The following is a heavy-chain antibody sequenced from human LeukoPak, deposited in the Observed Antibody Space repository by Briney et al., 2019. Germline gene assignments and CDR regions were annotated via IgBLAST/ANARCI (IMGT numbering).Heavy chain of an antibody. J-gene: IGHJ6*04. Sequence: GGTLRLSCAASGFTFSSYGMSWVRQAPGKGLEWVSAISGSGGSTHYADSVKGRFTISRDNSKNTLYLQMNSLRAEDTAVYYCAELGITMIGGVWGKGTTVTISS. CDR2: ISGSGGST. D-gene: IGHD3-10*02. CDR3: AELGITMIGGV. V-gene: IGHV3-23*01. CDR1: GFTFSSYG.